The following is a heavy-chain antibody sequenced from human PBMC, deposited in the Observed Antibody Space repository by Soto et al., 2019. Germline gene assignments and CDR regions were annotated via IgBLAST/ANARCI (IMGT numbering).Heavy chain of an antibody. CDR3: AKGLLVRGLRTGMDV. J-gene: IGHJ6*02. CDR1: GFTFSSYG. CDR2: TSYDGSNK. Sequence: SLRLSCAASGFTFSSYGMHWVPQAPGKGLEWVAVTSYDGSNKYYADSVKGRFTISRDNSKNTLYLQMNSLRAEDTAVYYCAKGLLVRGLRTGMDVWGQGTTVTVSS. D-gene: IGHD3-10*01. V-gene: IGHV3-30*18.